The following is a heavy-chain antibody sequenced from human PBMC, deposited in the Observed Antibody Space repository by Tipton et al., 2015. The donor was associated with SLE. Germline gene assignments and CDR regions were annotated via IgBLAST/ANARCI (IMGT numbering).Heavy chain of an antibody. D-gene: IGHD4-23*01. CDR1: GGSFSGYY. CDR2: ISHSGST. J-gene: IGHJ4*02. V-gene: IGHV4-34*01. CDR3: ARGRWSFDY. Sequence: TLSLTCAVYGGSFSGYYWNWIRQPPGKGLEWIGEISHSGSTNYNPSLKSRVTISVDTSKNQFSLNLSSVTAADTAVYYCARGRWSFDYWGQGTLVTVSS.